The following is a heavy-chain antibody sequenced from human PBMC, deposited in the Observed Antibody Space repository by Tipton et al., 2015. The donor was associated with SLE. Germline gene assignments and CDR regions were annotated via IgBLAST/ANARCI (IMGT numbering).Heavy chain of an antibody. CDR3: ANSGHGDSVDAFDI. CDR1: GFTFSSYA. D-gene: IGHD4-17*01. V-gene: IGHV3-23*03. CDR2: IYSGGST. Sequence: SLRLSCAASGFTFSSYAMSWVRQAPGKGLEWVSVIYSGGSTYYADSVKGRFTISRDNSKNTLYLQMNSLRAEDTAVYYCANSGHGDSVDAFDIWGQGTMVTVSS. J-gene: IGHJ3*02.